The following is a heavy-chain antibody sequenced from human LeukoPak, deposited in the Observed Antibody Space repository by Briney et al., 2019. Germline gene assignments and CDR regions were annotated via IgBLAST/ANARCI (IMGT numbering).Heavy chain of an antibody. J-gene: IGHJ4*02. CDR2: INEDGSST. CDR3: TRDTFGARGS. Sequence: GGSLRLSCAASGYTFSTYWMHWVRQGPGKGLVWVSRINEDGSSTSYAESVRGRFTISRDNAKNTLYLQMNSLRAEDTAVYYCTRDTFGARGSWGQGTLVTVSS. CDR1: GYTFSTYW. V-gene: IGHV3-74*01. D-gene: IGHD5-12*01.